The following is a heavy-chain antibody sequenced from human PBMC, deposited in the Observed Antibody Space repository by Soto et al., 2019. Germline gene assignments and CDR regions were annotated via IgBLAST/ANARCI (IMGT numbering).Heavy chain of an antibody. D-gene: IGHD3-3*01. J-gene: IGHJ6*02. CDR1: GFNFSSYG. CDR2: ISYDGSNK. CDR3: AKDMVERFKYYDFWSGYYPDYYYYGMDV. Sequence: GGSLRLSCAASGFNFSSYGMHWVRQAPGKGLEWVAVISYDGSNKYYADSVKGRFTISRDNSKNTLYLQMNSLRAEDTAVYYCAKDMVERFKYYDFWSGYYPDYYYYGMDVWGQGTTVTVSS. V-gene: IGHV3-30*18.